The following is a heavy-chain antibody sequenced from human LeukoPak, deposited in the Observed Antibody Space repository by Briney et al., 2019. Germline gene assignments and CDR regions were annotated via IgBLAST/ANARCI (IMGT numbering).Heavy chain of an antibody. D-gene: IGHD3-10*01. CDR1: GLTSSNAW. J-gene: IGHJ4*02. V-gene: IGHV3-15*01. CDR3: TSEYYYGSGSYYNVDY. CDR2: IKSKTDGGTT. Sequence: GGSLRLSCAPSGLTSSNAWMSWVRKAPGKGLGWVGRIKSKTDGGTTDYAAPVKGRFTISRDDSKNTLYLQMNSLKTEDTAVYYCTSEYYYGSGSYYNVDYWGQGTLVTVSS.